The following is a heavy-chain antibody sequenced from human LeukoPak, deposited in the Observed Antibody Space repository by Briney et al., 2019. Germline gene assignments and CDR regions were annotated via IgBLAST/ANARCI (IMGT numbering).Heavy chain of an antibody. Sequence: GGSLRLSCAASGFTFNNYWMHWVRQAPGKGLVWVSRINGDGSSTDYADSMKGRFTISRDNAKNTVYLQMNSLRGEDTAVYYCARGGYSSGWYDGALDYWGQGTLVTVSS. CDR2: INGDGSST. J-gene: IGHJ4*02. V-gene: IGHV3-74*01. CDR1: GFTFNNYW. D-gene: IGHD6-19*01. CDR3: ARGGYSSGWYDGALDY.